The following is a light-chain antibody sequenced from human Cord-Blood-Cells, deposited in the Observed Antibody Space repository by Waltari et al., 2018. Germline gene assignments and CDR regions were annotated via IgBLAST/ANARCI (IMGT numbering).Light chain of an antibody. V-gene: IGLV1-40*01. Sequence: SVLRQPPSLSGAPGQRVTISCTGSSSNIGAGYDVLWYQRLPGTAPKLLIYDNSNRPSGVPDRFSCSKAGTSASLAITWLQAEDEADYYCQSYDSSLSAVVFGGGTKLTVL. CDR2: DNS. CDR1: SSNIGAGYD. J-gene: IGLJ2*01. CDR3: QSYDSSLSAVV.